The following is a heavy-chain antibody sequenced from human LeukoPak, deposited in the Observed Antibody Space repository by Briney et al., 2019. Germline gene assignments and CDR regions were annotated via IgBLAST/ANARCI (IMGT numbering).Heavy chain of an antibody. CDR1: GDSISGYY. Sequence: SETLSLTCTVSGDSISGYYWSWIRQSPGKGLEWIAYINYSGRTNYNLSLKNRVTISVDTSNNQFSLRLSSVTAADTAVYFCARDSSLYGDYYFDYWGQGTLVTVSS. CDR2: INYSGRT. V-gene: IGHV4-59*12. D-gene: IGHD4-17*01. J-gene: IGHJ4*02. CDR3: ARDSSLYGDYYFDY.